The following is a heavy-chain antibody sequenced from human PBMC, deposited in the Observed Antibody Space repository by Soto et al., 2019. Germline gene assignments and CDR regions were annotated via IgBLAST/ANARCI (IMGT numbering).Heavy chain of an antibody. Sequence: EVQLVESGGDLVQPGRSLRLSCTTSGFTFGDYAVSWLRQAPGKGLEWVSFIRSKVSGGTAEYAASVKSRFTISRDDSKSIAYLQMNSLKIEDTAVYCTRDLLGVRAFDIWGQGTMVTVSS. V-gene: IGHV3-49*03. CDR3: TRDLLGVRAFDI. J-gene: IGHJ3*02. CDR2: IRSKVSGGTA. D-gene: IGHD3-16*01. CDR1: GFTFGDYA.